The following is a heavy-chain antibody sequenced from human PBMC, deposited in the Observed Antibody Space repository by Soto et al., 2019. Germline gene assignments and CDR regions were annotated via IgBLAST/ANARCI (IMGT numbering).Heavy chain of an antibody. Sequence: PGWSLRLSCAASGFTFSSYEMNWVRQAPGKGLEWVSYISSSGSTIYYADSVKGRFTISRDNAKNSLYLQMKSLRAEDTAVYYCARDAGSSVYSVYWGQGTLVSVSP. D-gene: IGHD3-22*01. V-gene: IGHV3-48*03. J-gene: IGHJ4*02. CDR1: GFTFSSYE. CDR2: ISSSGSTI. CDR3: ARDAGSSVYSVY.